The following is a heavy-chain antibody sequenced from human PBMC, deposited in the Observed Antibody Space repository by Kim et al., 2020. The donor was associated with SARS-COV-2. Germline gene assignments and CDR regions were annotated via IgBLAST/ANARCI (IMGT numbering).Heavy chain of an antibody. J-gene: IGHJ4*02. CDR3: ARHVGYGLGIRDY. Sequence: SETLSLTCTVSGGSISSSSYYWGWIRQPPGKGLEWIGSIYYSGSTYYNPSLKSRVTISVDTSKNQFSLKLSSVTAADTAVYYCARHVGYGLGIRDYWGQG. V-gene: IGHV4-39*01. CDR1: GGSISSSSYY. D-gene: IGHD3-10*01. CDR2: IYYSGST.